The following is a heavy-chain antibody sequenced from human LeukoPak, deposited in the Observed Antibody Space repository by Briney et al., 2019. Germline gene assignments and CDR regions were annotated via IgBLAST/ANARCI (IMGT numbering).Heavy chain of an antibody. CDR2: VTGSSSFI. CDR1: GFTFSSYS. Sequence: GGSLRLSCAASGFTFSSYSMNWVRQAPGKGLEWVSSVTGSSSFIYYADSVKGRFTSSRDNAKNSLYLQMNSLRVDDTAVYYCARGGNWFDPWGQGTLVTVSS. J-gene: IGHJ5*02. V-gene: IGHV3-21*01. CDR3: ARGGNWFDP.